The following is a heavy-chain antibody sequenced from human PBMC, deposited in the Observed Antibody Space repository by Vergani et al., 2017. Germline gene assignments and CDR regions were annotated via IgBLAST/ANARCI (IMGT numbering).Heavy chain of an antibody. CDR2: INHSGST. CDR3: ARHWPRVTIFGVVLF. V-gene: IGHV4-34*01. J-gene: IGHJ4*02. Sequence: QVQLQQWGAGLLKPSETLSLTCAVYGGSFSNYYWSWIRQPPGKGLEWIGEINHSGSTNYNPSLKSRVTISVDTSKNQFSRKLSSVTAADTAVYYCARHWPRVTIFGVVLFWGQGTLVTVSS. D-gene: IGHD3-3*01. CDR1: GGSFSNYY.